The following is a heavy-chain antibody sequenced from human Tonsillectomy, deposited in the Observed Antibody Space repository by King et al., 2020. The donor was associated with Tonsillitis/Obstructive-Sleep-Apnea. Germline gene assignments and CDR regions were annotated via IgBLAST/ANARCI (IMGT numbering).Heavy chain of an antibody. Sequence: VQLVESGGGVVQPGRSLRLSCAASGFTFSSYAMHWVRQAPGKGLEWVALISYDGSKKYYADSVKGRFTISRDSSKNTLDLQMNSLRAEDTAVYYCARPRLRGDYYYGMDAWGQGTTVTVSS. CDR1: GFTFSSYA. CDR3: ARPRLRGDYYYGMDA. CDR2: ISYDGSKK. J-gene: IGHJ6*02. V-gene: IGHV3-30*04. D-gene: IGHD4-17*01.